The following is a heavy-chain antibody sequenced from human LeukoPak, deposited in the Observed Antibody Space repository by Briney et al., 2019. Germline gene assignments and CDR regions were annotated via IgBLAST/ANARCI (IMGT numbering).Heavy chain of an antibody. V-gene: IGHV4-39*01. D-gene: IGHD3-22*01. CDR2: IYYSGST. CDR1: GGSISSSSCY. Sequence: PSETLSLTCTVSGGSISSSSCYWGWIRQPPGKGLEWIGSIYYSGSTYYNPSLKSRVTISVDTSKNQFSLKLSSVTAADTAVYYCARLGYYYDSSGYYGFDYWGQGTLVTVSS. J-gene: IGHJ4*02. CDR3: ARLGYYYDSSGYYGFDY.